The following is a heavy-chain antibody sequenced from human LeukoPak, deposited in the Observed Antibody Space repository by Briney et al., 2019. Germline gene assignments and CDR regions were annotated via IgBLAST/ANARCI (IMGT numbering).Heavy chain of an antibody. CDR3: AGANNYWYFDL. D-gene: IGHD4/OR15-4a*01. V-gene: IGHV4-34*01. J-gene: IGHJ2*01. Sequence: SETLSLTCTVSGGSISSYYWSWIRQPPGKGLEWIGEINHSGSTNYKPSLKSRVTISVDTSKNQFSLNLRSVSAADTAVYYCAGANNYWYFDLWGRGTLVTVSS. CDR2: INHSGST. CDR1: GGSISSYY.